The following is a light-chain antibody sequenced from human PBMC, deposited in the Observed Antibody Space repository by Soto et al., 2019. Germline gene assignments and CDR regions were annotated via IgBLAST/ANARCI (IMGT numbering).Light chain of an antibody. Sequence: QSALTQPASVSGSPGQSITISCTGTSSDVGGYNYVSWYQQHPGKAPKLISNRPSGASNRFSGSKSGNTASLTISGLQAEDEADYYCSSYTSSSTLVVFGGGTKLTVL. V-gene: IGLV2-14*01. CDR3: SSYTSSSTLVV. CDR1: SSDVGGYNY. CDR2: S. J-gene: IGLJ2*01.